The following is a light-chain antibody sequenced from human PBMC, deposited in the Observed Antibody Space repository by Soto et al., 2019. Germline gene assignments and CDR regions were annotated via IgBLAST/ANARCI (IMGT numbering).Light chain of an antibody. V-gene: IGKV1-12*01. CDR2: AAS. J-gene: IGKJ1*01. Sequence: EIQLTQSPSSLSASVADSVTITCRASEDIRSWLGWYQQKPAEATNLLIFAASSLQSGVPSRFSGSGAGTQFTLTVCSLQPEDVADHYCQKCNSAHRGTFGQGTKVDIK. CDR1: EDIRSW. CDR3: QKCNSAHRGT.